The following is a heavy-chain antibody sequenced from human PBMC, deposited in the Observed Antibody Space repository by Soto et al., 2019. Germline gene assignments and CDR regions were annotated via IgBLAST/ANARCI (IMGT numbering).Heavy chain of an antibody. D-gene: IGHD2-21*01. J-gene: IGHJ5*02. Sequence: TLSLTCSVSGGSVSSESYYWSWIRQTPGKGLEWIGNVENSGSTKYNPSLKSRVTISVDTSKNQFSLKLSSVTGADTAVYYCARERGDSHWIDPWGQGTLVTVSS. V-gene: IGHV4-61*01. CDR3: ARERGDSHWIDP. CDR2: VENSGST. CDR1: GGSVSSESYY.